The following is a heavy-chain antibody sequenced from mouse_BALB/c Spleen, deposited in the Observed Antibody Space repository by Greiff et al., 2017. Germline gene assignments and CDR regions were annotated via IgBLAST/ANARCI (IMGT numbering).Heavy chain of an antibody. CDR1: GFAFSSYD. V-gene: IGHV5-12-1*01. D-gene: IGHD1-1*01. Sequence: EVNVVESGGGLVKPGGSLKLSCAASGFAFSSYDMSWVRQTPEKRLEWVAYISSGGGSTYYPDTVKGRFTISRDNAKNTLYLQMSSLKSEDTAMYYCARHSITTSFFDYWGQGTTLTVSS. CDR3: ARHSITTSFFDY. J-gene: IGHJ2*01. CDR2: ISSGGGST.